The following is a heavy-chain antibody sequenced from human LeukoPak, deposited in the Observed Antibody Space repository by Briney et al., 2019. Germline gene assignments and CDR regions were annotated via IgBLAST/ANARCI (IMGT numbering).Heavy chain of an antibody. CDR3: VKEPNSFSSNWYFQD. Sequence: GRSLTLSCEASGFTFSDFGMQWVRQAPGKGLEWVAVISHGGSGMFFADSVKGRFTIFRDNSKSTLFLHMYSLTIDDTAVYYCVKEPNSFSSNWYFQDWGQGALVLVSS. CDR2: ISHGGSGM. V-gene: IGHV3-30*18. J-gene: IGHJ1*01. CDR1: GFTFSDFG. D-gene: IGHD6-13*01.